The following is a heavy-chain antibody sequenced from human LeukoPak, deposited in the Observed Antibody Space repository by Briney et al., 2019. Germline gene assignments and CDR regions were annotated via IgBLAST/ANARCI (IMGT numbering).Heavy chain of an antibody. CDR2: IYYSGST. J-gene: IGHJ4*02. V-gene: IGHV4-59*08. Sequence: KPSETLSLTCTVSGGSLNSYYWSWIRQPPGKGLEWIGYIYYSGSTNYNLSLKSRVTISVDTSKNQFSLKLSSVTAADTAVYYCARLRYCSSTSCHGHYFDYWGQGTLVTVSS. CDR1: GGSLNSYY. CDR3: ARLRYCSSTSCHGHYFDY. D-gene: IGHD2-2*01.